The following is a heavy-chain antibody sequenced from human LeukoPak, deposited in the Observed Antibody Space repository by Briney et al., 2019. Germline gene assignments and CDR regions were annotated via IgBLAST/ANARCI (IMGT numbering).Heavy chain of an antibody. CDR2: ITGSDDRT. D-gene: IGHD6-6*01. Sequence: PGGSLRLSCAASGFTLSGAAMTWVRQAPGKGLEWVSTITGSDDRTYYADSVKGRFTISRDNAKKSLYLQMNSLRAEDTAVYYCARDGSQYSTSSFDYWGQGTLVTVSS. V-gene: IGHV3-23*01. J-gene: IGHJ4*02. CDR1: GFTLSGAA. CDR3: ARDGSQYSTSSFDY.